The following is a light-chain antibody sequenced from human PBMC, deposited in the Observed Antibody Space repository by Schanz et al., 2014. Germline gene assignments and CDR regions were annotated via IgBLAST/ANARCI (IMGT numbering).Light chain of an antibody. CDR2: SNN. J-gene: IGLJ1*01. CDR1: SSNIGSNT. CDR3: AAWDDSLNAYV. Sequence: QSVLTQPPSASGTPGQRGTISCSGSSSNIGSNTVNWYQQLPGMAPKLLIYSNNRRPSGVPDRFSGSNSGTSASLAISGLQSEDEAEYYCAAWDDSLNAYVFGTGTKLTVL. V-gene: IGLV1-44*01.